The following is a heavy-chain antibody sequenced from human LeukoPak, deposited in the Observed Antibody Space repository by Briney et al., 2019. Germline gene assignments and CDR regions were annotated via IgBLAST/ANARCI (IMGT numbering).Heavy chain of an antibody. CDR3: ASSGGSWELLAYFDY. J-gene: IGHJ4*02. D-gene: IGHD1-26*01. CDR1: GFTFSSYA. V-gene: IGHV3-30*01. CDR2: ISYDGSNK. Sequence: GGSLRLYCEASGFTFSSYAMHWVRQAPGKGLEWVAVISYDGSNKYYADSVKGRFTISRDNSKNTLYLQMNSLRAEDTAVYYCASSGGSWELLAYFDYWGQGTLVTVSS.